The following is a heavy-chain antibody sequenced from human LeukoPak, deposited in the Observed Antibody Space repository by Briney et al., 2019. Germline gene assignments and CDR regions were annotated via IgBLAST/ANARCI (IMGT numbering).Heavy chain of an antibody. J-gene: IGHJ4*02. Sequence: GGSLRLSRAASGFTFSTFGIHWVRQAPGKGLEWVAAISPDGNNEYYTDSVKGRFTISRDNSKNMIYLQMNSLRGEDSAVYYCAKVNNYDDYWGQGTLVTVSS. V-gene: IGHV3-30*18. CDR3: AKVNNYDDY. CDR1: GFTFSTFG. CDR2: ISPDGNNE. D-gene: IGHD1/OR15-1a*01.